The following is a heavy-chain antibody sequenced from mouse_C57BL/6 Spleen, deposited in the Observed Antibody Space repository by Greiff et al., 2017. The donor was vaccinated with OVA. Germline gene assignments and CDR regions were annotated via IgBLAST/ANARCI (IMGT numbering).Heavy chain of an antibody. J-gene: IGHJ2*01. CDR3: AREWRQPGLFDY. CDR2: IYPGSGNT. Sequence: QVQLQQSGAELVRPGASVKLSCKASGYTFTDYYINWVKQRPGQGLEWIARIYPGSGNTYYNEKFKGKATLTAEKSSSTAYMQLSSLTSEDSAVYFCAREWRQPGLFDYWGQGTTLTVSS. CDR1: GYTFTDYY. V-gene: IGHV1-76*01. D-gene: IGHD6-1*01.